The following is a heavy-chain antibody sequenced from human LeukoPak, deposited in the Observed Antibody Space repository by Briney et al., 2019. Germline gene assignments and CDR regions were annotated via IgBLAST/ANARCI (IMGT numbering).Heavy chain of an antibody. CDR1: GISFPTSA. CDR3: AAGSDLYGFDL. CDR2: IVLGSDNT. V-gene: IGHV1-58*01. J-gene: IGHJ3*01. Sequence: SVKVSCKASGISFPTSAVQWVRQARGRRLEWMGWIVLGSDNTDYAQRFQQRVTFTRDMSTTTAYMELSSLRSDDTAVYYCAAGSDLYGFDLWGQGTMVTVSS.